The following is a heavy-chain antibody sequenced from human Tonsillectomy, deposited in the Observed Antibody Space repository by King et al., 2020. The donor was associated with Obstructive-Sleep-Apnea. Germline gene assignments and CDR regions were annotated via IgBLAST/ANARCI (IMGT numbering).Heavy chain of an antibody. Sequence: HVQLVESGGGVVQPGTSLRLSCAASGFIFSSYAMHWVRQAPGEGLEWVALISYAGNNEYYADSGNGRFSISRDNSKNTLNLQMNSLRAEDTAVYFCARVRDSGHYRGGQYFQYWGQGTRVTVSS. CDR2: ISYAGNNE. V-gene: IGHV3-30*04. CDR3: ARVRDSGHYRGGQYFQY. CDR1: GFIFSSYA. J-gene: IGHJ1*01. D-gene: IGHD4-17*01.